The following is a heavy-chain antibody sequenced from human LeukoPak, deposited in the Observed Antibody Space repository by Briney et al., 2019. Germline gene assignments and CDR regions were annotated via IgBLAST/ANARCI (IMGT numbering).Heavy chain of an antibody. V-gene: IGHV3-30*04. CDR2: ISYDGSSK. CDR3: ARERLGYFDY. Sequence: GGSLRLSCAASGFAFSSYAMHWVRQAPGKGLEWVAVISYDGSSKYYADSVKGRFTISRDNSKNTLYLQMNSLRAEDTAVYYCARERLGYFDYWGQGTLVTVSS. D-gene: IGHD2-21*01. CDR1: GFAFSSYA. J-gene: IGHJ4*02.